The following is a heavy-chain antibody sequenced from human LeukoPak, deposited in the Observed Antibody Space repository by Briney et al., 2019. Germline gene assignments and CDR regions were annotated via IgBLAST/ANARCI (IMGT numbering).Heavy chain of an antibody. J-gene: IGHJ4*02. D-gene: IGHD3-22*01. CDR3: ARGVRDYYDSSGYMSY. CDR2: ISSSSSYI. Sequence: GGSLRLSCAASGFTFSSYSMNWVRQAPGKGLEWVSSISSSSSYIYYADSVKGRFTISRDNAKNLLYLQMNSLRAEDTAVYYCARGVRDYYDSSGYMSYWGQGTLVTVSS. CDR1: GFTFSSYS. V-gene: IGHV3-21*01.